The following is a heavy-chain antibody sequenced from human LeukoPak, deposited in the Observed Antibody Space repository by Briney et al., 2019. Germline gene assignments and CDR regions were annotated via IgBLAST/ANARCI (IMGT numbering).Heavy chain of an antibody. V-gene: IGHV4-4*07. J-gene: IGHJ4*02. D-gene: IGHD3-22*01. CDR1: GGSISSYY. CDR3: ASYDSSGNFDY. Sequence: SETLSLTCTVSGGSISSYYWSWIRQPAGKGLEWIGRIHTSGSTNYNPSLKSRVTMSVDTSKNQYSLKLSPVTAADTAVYYCASYDSSGNFDYWGQGTLVTVSS. CDR2: IHTSGST.